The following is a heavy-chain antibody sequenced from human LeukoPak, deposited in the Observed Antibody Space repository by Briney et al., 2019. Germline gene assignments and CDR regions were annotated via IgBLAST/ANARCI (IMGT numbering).Heavy chain of an antibody. D-gene: IGHD1-26*01. CDR1: GYTFTSYG. J-gene: IGHJ5*02. CDR2: ISAYNGNT. CDR3: ARDSALRRVGKFDP. V-gene: IGHV1-18*01. Sequence: VASVKVSCKASGYTFTSYGISWVRQAPGQGLEWMGWISAYNGNTNYAQKLQGRVTMTTDTSTSTAYLELRSLRSDDTAVYYCARDSALRRVGKFDPWGQGTLVTVSS.